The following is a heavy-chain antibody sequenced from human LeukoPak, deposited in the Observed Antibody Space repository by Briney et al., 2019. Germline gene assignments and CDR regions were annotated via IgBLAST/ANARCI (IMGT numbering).Heavy chain of an antibody. CDR3: ARDGEVGTTKNFFYYYYMDV. V-gene: IGHV1-2*02. CDR2: INPNSGGT. D-gene: IGHD1-26*01. J-gene: IGHJ6*03. Sequence: GASVKVSCKASGYTFTRYTINWVRQAPGQGLEWMGWINPNSGGTNYAQKFQGRVTMTRDTSISTAYMELTRLQSDDSAVYYCARDGEVGTTKNFFYYYYMDVWGTGTTVTISS. CDR1: GYTFTRYT.